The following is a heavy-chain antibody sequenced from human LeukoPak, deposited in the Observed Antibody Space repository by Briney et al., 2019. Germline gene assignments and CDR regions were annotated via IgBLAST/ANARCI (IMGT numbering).Heavy chain of an antibody. Sequence: SETLSLTCTVSGGSISSYYWSWIRQPPGKGLEWIGYISYSGSTNYNPTLKSRVIISVDTSKNQFSLKLSSVTAADTAVYYCARERIGDGYNYLYFDYWGQGTLVTVSS. CDR1: GGSISSYY. D-gene: IGHD5-24*01. V-gene: IGHV4-59*01. CDR3: ARERIGDGYNYLYFDY. J-gene: IGHJ4*02. CDR2: ISYSGST.